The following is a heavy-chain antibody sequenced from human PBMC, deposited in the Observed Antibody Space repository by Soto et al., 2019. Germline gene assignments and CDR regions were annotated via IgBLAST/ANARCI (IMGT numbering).Heavy chain of an antibody. V-gene: IGHV4-61*01. Sequence: QVQVQESGPGLVKPSETLSLTCSVSGGSVRSGSYYWSWIRQPPGKGLQWIGYISYSGSTNYNPSLKSRVTISIYTSRNQFSLKLSSVTAADTAVYYCASLYCSRSSGYVTPWGQGTLVTVSS. J-gene: IGHJ5*02. CDR1: GGSVRSGSYY. CDR3: ASLYCSRSSGYVTP. CDR2: ISYSGST. D-gene: IGHD3-22*01.